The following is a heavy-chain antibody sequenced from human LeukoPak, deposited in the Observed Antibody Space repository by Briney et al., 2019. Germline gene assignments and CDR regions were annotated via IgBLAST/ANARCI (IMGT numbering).Heavy chain of an antibody. J-gene: IGHJ5*02. V-gene: IGHV4-31*03. CDR2: IYYSGST. D-gene: IGHD3-3*01. CDR3: ARTTPGYDFWSGSDFNWFDP. CDR1: GGSISSGGYY. Sequence: PSQTLSLTCTVSGGSISSGGYYWSWIRQHPGKGLEWIGYIYYSGSTYYNPSLKSRVTISVDTSKNQFSLKPSSVTAADTAVYYCARTTPGYDFWSGSDFNWFDPWGQGTLVTVSS.